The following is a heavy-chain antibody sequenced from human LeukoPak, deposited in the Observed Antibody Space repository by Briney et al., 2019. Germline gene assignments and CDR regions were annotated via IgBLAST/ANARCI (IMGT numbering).Heavy chain of an antibody. CDR3: ARIPDGEFDY. J-gene: IGHJ4*02. CDR1: GGSFSGYY. D-gene: IGHD4-17*01. V-gene: IGHV4-34*01. CDR2: INHSGST. Sequence: SETLSLTCAVYGGSFSGYYWSSIRQPPGKGLEWIGEINHSGSTNYNPSLESRVTISVDTSKNQFSLKLSSVTAADTAVYYCARIPDGEFDYWGQGTLVTVSS.